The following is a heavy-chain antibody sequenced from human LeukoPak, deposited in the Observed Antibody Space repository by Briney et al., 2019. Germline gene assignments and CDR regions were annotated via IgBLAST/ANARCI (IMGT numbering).Heavy chain of an antibody. V-gene: IGHV3-23*01. D-gene: IGHD2-15*01. CDR1: GFNFSNYA. CDR3: AKARAAVVEAAINY. CDR2: VNSNDRP. J-gene: IGHJ4*02. Sequence: GGSLRLSCAASGFNFSNYAMTWVRQAPGKGLEWVPTVNSNDRPYYADSVKGRFTISRDNSKNTLYLQMNTLRVEDTALYYCAKARAAVVEAAINYWSQGILVTVSP.